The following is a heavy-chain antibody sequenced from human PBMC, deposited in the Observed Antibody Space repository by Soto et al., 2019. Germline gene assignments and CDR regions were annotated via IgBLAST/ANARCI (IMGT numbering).Heavy chain of an antibody. D-gene: IGHD2-8*01. CDR2: ISSSSSYI. J-gene: IGHJ6*03. Sequence: GGSLRLSWGASQRTSRSHSRSWVCQATGKKLTGVSSISSSSSYIYYVDSVKGRFTISRDNAKNSLYLQMNSLRAEDTAVYYCARDLDIVLMSSYMDVWGKGTTVTASS. V-gene: IGHV3-21*01. CDR1: QRTSRSHS. CDR3: ARDLDIVLMSSYMDV.